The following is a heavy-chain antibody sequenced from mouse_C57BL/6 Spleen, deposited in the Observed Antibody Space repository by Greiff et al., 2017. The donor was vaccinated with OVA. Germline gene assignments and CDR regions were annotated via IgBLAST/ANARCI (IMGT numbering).Heavy chain of an antibody. D-gene: IGHD2-5*01. Sequence: VQLQQSGGDLVKPGGSLKLSCAASGFTFSSYGMSWVRQTPDKRLEWVATISSGGSYTYYPDSVKGRFTISRDNAKNTLYLQMSSLKSEDTAMYYCARHYSNSYYFDYWGQGTTLTVSS. V-gene: IGHV5-6*01. CDR2: ISSGGSYT. CDR3: ARHYSNSYYFDY. CDR1: GFTFSSYG. J-gene: IGHJ2*01.